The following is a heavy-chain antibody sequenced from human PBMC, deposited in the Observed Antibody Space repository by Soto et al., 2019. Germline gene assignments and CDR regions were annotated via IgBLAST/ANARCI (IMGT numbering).Heavy chain of an antibody. D-gene: IGHD3-3*01. Sequence: PGGSLRLSCAASGFTFSDYYMSWIRQAPGKGLEWVSYISSSGSTIYYADSVKGRFTISRDNAKNSLYLQMNSLRAEDTAVYYCARDFPEFGVVIIGYNWFDPWGQGTLVTVSS. CDR2: ISSSGSTI. J-gene: IGHJ5*02. CDR3: ARDFPEFGVVIIGYNWFDP. V-gene: IGHV3-11*01. CDR1: GFTFSDYY.